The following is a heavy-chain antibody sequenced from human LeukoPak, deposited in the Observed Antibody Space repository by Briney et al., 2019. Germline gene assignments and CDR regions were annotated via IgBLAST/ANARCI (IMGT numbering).Heavy chain of an antibody. CDR2: INSDGSST. Sequence: PGGSLRLSCAASGFIFSNYGIHWVRQAPGKGLEWVSRINSDGSSTSYADSVKGRFTISRDNSKNTLYLQMNSLRAEDTAVYYCAKDPSVVPAARGLKGGYYFDYWGQGTLVTVSS. D-gene: IGHD2-2*01. V-gene: IGHV3-NL1*01. J-gene: IGHJ4*02. CDR1: GFIFSNYG. CDR3: AKDPSVVPAARGLKGGYYFDY.